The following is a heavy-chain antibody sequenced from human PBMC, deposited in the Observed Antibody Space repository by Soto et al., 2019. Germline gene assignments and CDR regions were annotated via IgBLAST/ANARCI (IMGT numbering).Heavy chain of an antibody. CDR3: ARGIVGRDGMDV. CDR2: IWYDGSNK. V-gene: IGHV3-33*01. D-gene: IGHD1-26*01. CDR1: GFTFSSYG. Sequence: QVQLVESGGGVVQPGRSLRLSCAASGFTFSSYGMHWVRQAPGKGLEWVAVIWYDGSNKYYADSVKGRFTISRDNSKNTLYLQMNSLRGEDTAGYYWARGIVGRDGMDVWGQGTTVTVSS. J-gene: IGHJ6*02.